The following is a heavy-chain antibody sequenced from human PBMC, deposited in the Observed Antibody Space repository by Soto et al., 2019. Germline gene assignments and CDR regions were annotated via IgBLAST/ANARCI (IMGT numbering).Heavy chain of an antibody. D-gene: IGHD3-9*01. CDR2: ISYDGSNK. CDR3: AKPNNRDWFEPIFDY. CDR1: GFTFSSYG. Sequence: PGGSLRLSCAASGFTFSSYGMHWVRQAPGKGLEWVAVISYDGSNKYYADSVKGRFTISRDNSKNTLYLQMNSLRAEDTAVYYCAKPNNRDWFEPIFDYWGQGNLVTVSS. V-gene: IGHV3-30*18. J-gene: IGHJ4*02.